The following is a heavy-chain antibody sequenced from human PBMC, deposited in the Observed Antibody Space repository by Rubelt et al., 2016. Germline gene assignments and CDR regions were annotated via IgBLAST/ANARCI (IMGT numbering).Heavy chain of an antibody. D-gene: IGHD1-26*01. CDR1: GGSISTYY. V-gene: IGHV4-59*04. Sequence: QVQLQESGPGLVKPSETLSLTCTVSGGSISTYYWNWIRQPPGQGLEWIGTIYYTGSTYSNPSLKSRVTLSVDTSKNQFSLKVRSGTAADTAGYYCASSGSYRYNWFDPWGQGTLVTVSS. CDR3: ASSGSYRYNWFDP. CDR2: IYYTGST. J-gene: IGHJ5*02.